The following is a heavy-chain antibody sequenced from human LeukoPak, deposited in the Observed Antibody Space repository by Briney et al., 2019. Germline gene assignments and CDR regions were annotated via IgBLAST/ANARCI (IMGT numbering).Heavy chain of an antibody. V-gene: IGHV4-59*02. CDR2: IYDSGRT. CDR3: ARQHDSYYYYYIDV. Sequence: SETLSLTCTVSGGSVSSYHWTWIRQPPGKGLEWLGYIYDSGRTNYNPSLKSPVSMSIDTSRNQLSLNLSPATAADTAVYYCARQHDSYYYYYIDVWGSGTTVTVSS. J-gene: IGHJ6*03. CDR1: GGSVSSYH.